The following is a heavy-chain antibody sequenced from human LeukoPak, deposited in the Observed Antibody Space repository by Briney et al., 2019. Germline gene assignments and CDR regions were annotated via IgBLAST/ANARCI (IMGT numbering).Heavy chain of an antibody. CDR2: IYSGIST. Sequence: GGSLRLSCAASGFTVSSNYMSWVRQAPGKGLEWISVIYSGISTYYADSVKGRFTISRDNSKNTLYLQMNSLRAEDTAVYYCAKGLEVIADSSGYDYWGQGTLVTVSS. V-gene: IGHV3-53*01. CDR1: GFTVSSNY. D-gene: IGHD3-22*01. CDR3: AKGLEVIADSSGYDY. J-gene: IGHJ4*02.